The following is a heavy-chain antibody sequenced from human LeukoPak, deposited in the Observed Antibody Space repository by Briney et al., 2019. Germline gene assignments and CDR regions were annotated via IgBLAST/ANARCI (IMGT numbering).Heavy chain of an antibody. J-gene: IGHJ3*02. D-gene: IGHD4-17*01. V-gene: IGHV3-23*01. CDR3: AKVSSYGDPVGLDAFDI. CDR2: ISGSGGST. Sequence: GGSLRLSCAASGFTFSSYAMSWVRQAPGKGLEWVSAISGSGGSTYYADSVKGRFTISRDNSKNTLYLQMNSLRAEDTAVYYCAKVSSYGDPVGLDAFDIWGQGTMVTVSS. CDR1: GFTFSSYA.